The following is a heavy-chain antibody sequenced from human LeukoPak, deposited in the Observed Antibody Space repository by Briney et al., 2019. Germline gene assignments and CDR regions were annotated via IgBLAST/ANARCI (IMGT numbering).Heavy chain of an antibody. V-gene: IGHV1-2*02. CDR2: INPNSGGT. CDR3: ARELNYDSSGYYFDY. Sequence: GASVKVSCKASGYTFTVYFMHRVRQAPGQGLEWMGWINPNSGGTNYAQKFQGRVTMTRDTSISTAYMELSRLRSDDTAVCYCARELNYDSSGYYFDYWGQGTLVTVSS. CDR1: GYTFTVYF. D-gene: IGHD3-22*01. J-gene: IGHJ4*02.